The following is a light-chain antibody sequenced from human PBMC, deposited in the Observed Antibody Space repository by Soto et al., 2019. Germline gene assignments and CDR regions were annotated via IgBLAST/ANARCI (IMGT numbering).Light chain of an antibody. CDR2: GAS. CDR3: QQYNNWPWT. Sequence: EVVMTQSPATLSVSPGGRATXXXXASQSISATLAWYQQNPGQAPRLLIYGASKRATGFPARFSGSGSGTDFTLTISSLQSEDFAVYYCQQYNNWPWTFGQGTKVDIK. CDR1: QSISAT. J-gene: IGKJ1*01. V-gene: IGKV3-15*01.